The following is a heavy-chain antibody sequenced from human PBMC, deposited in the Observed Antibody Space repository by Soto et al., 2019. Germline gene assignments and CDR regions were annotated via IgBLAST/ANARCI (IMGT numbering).Heavy chain of an antibody. V-gene: IGHV3-7*03. CDR1: GFTFSNYW. Sequence: PGGSLRLSCAASGFTFSNYWMTWVRQSPAKGLEWVATINGDGTETYYGDSVQGRFTISRDNAKNSLFLSLNTLRDDDTAVYYCVRARIDYWGQGTLVTVSS. J-gene: IGHJ4*02. CDR2: INGDGTET. CDR3: VRARIDY.